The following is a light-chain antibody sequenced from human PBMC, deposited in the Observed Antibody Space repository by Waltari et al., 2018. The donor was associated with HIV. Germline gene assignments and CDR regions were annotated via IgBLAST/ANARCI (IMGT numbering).Light chain of an antibody. CDR2: GAS. J-gene: IGKJ1*01. V-gene: IGKV3-20*01. CDR3: QQYGSSYWT. CDR1: QSVSNSY. Sequence: EIVLTQSPGTLSLSPGERATLSCRASQSVSNSYLAWYQQKPGQAPRLLIYGASTRATGIPDRFSGSGSGTDFTLTVSRLGPEDFAVYYCQQYGSSYWTFGQGTKVEIK.